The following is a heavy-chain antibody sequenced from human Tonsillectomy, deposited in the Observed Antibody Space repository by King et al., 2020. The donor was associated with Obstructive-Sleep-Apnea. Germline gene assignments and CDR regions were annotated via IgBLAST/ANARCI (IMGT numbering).Heavy chain of an antibody. D-gene: IGHD3-16*01. V-gene: IGHV4-59*08. CDR1: GCSISSYF. Sequence: VQLQESGPGLVKPSETLSLTCSVSGCSISSYFWSWIRKPPGKGLEWIGHISNSGSTNYNPSHTGRVTISADTSKNQVSLKLSSVSAADTAGYYCGGSSYPYVWGPEWGRGTLVSVSS. CDR2: ISNSGST. J-gene: IGHJ2*01. CDR3: GGSSYPYVWGPE.